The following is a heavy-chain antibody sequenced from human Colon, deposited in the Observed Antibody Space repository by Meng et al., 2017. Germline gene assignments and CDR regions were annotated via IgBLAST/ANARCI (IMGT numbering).Heavy chain of an antibody. D-gene: IGHD4-23*01. CDR1: GGSISSNNW. CDR3: ARVPTTVDPFES. Sequence: LPGSGPGLVKPSGTLSLTCTVSGGSISSNNWWSWVRQSPGRGLEWIGEIYQSGSTNYSPSLKSRVTISLDKSKNQFSLKVSYMTAADTAVYFCARVPTTVDPFESWGQGTLVTVSS. CDR2: IYQSGST. J-gene: IGHJ4*02. V-gene: IGHV4-4*02.